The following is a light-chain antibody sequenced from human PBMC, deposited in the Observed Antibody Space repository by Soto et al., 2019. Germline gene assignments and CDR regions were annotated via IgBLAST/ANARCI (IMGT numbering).Light chain of an antibody. V-gene: IGKV3-20*01. CDR1: QDVDSNF. CDR2: GSS. CDR3: HQYYSSIT. J-gene: IGKJ4*01. Sequence: EIVLTQSPGTLSLSPGERATLSCRASQDVDSNFLAWYQQRPGQAPRLLIYGSSRRATGIPDRFSGSGSGTDVTLTIRRVGPEDIAVYFCHQYYSSITFGGGTKVEVK.